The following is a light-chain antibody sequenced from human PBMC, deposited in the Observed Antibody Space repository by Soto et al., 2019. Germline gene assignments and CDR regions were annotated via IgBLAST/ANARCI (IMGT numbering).Light chain of an antibody. CDR3: QQYHWAPDT. V-gene: IGKV3-20*01. CDR2: GAS. J-gene: IGKJ5*01. CDR1: QIVGGAP. Sequence: EIVLTQSPGTLSLSPGERATLSCRASQIVGGAPLAWFQQIPGQAPRLVIYGASNRAAGIPDRFSGSGSGTDFTLTVSRLEPEDFAMYYCQQYHWAPDTFGQGTRLEIK.